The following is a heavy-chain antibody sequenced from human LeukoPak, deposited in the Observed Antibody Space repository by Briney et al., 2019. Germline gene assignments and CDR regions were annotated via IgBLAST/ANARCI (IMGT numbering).Heavy chain of an antibody. CDR2: IKQDGSEK. Sequence: GGSLRLSCVASGFTFSDYWLTWVRQAPGKGLECVANIKQDGSEKSYVDSVKGRFTISRDNAKNSVYLQMNSLRVEDTAVYYCARDHVGGKYYYMDVWGKGTTVTVSS. CDR1: GFTFSDYW. V-gene: IGHV3-7*01. J-gene: IGHJ6*03. CDR3: ARDHVGGKYYYMDV. D-gene: IGHD3-16*01.